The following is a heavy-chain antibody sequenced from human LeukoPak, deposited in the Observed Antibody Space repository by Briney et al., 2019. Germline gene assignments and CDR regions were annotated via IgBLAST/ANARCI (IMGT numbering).Heavy chain of an antibody. D-gene: IGHD3-22*01. CDR1: VYTLTELS. J-gene: IGHJ4*02. CDR2: FDPEDGET. CDR3: ATGVGRGYLNDY. V-gene: IGHV1-24*01. Sequence: ASVKVSCKVSVYTLTELSMHWVRQAPGKGLGWMGGFDPEDGETIYEQKCQGRVTMTEETSTDTAYLELSSLRSEDTVVYYGATGVGRGYLNDYWGQGTLVTVSS.